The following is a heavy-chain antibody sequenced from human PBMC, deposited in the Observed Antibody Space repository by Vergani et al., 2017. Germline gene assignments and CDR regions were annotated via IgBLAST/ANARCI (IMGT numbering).Heavy chain of an antibody. CDR1: GFTVSSTY. CDR3: ARDRVDIVATTTYYYYYYGMDV. J-gene: IGHJ6*02. CDR2: IYSGGST. Sequence: EVQLVESGGGLVQPGGSLRLSCAASGFTVSSTYMSWVRQAPGKGLEWVSVIYSGGSTYYADSVKGRFTISRHNSKNTLYLQMNSLRAEDTAVYYCARDRVDIVATTTYYYYYYGMDVWGQ. D-gene: IGHD5-12*01. V-gene: IGHV3-53*04.